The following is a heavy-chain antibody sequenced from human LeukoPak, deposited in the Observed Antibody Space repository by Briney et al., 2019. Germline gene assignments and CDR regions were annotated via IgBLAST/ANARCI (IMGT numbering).Heavy chain of an antibody. CDR2: IGGSTDTT. CDR3: ARRFGDHCSGGDCYQPGGY. V-gene: IGHV3-23*01. CDR1: GFTFNSYA. Sequence: QSGGSLVLSCAATGFTFNSYAMSWVRQAPGKGLEWVSAIGGSTDTTYYADSVKGRFTISRDNSKNTLYLQMNSLRAEDTAIYYCARRFGDHCSGGDCYQPGGYWGQGTLVTVSS. J-gene: IGHJ4*02. D-gene: IGHD2-21*02.